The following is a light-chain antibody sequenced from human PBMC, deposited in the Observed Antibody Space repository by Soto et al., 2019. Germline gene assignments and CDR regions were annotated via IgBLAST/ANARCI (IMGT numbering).Light chain of an antibody. CDR3: QQYGTTRIT. J-gene: IGKJ5*01. Sequence: DIEMTQSPATLSLSPGERATLSCRASQSVTDNLAWYKQAPGQATRLLIYGASTRASGIPARFSGSGSGKDFTLTISSLQSEDSAVYDCQQYGTTRITFGQGTRLEIK. CDR2: GAS. V-gene: IGKV3-15*01. CDR1: QSVTDN.